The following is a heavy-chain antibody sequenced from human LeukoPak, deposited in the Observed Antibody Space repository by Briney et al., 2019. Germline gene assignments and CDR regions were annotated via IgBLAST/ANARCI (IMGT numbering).Heavy chain of an antibody. D-gene: IGHD1-14*01. J-gene: IGHJ6*03. V-gene: IGHV3-11*01. CDR2: ISSSGSTI. CDR3: ARAHYGTGDYYYYYYMDV. CDR1: GFTFSDYY. Sequence: GGSLRLSCAASGFTFSDYYMSWIRQAPGKGLEWVSYISSSGSTIYYADSVKGRFTISRDNAKNSLYLQMNSLRAEDTAVYYCARAHYGTGDYYYYYYMDVWGKGTTVTVSS.